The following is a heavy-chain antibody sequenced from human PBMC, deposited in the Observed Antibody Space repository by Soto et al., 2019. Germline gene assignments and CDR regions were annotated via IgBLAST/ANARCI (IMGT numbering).Heavy chain of an antibody. CDR3: SSGMAAGTY. V-gene: IGHV3-15*07. J-gene: IGHJ4*02. Sequence: EVQLVESGGGLVTPGGSLRLSCAVTGLTFTDAWMNWMRQAPGKGPEWVGRIKSKAAGGTADYAAAVKDRFTMSRDDSKNMLYLQINSLKSADTAVYYCSSGMAAGTYWGQGTLVTVSS. CDR1: GLTFTDAW. CDR2: IKSKAAGGTA. D-gene: IGHD6-13*01.